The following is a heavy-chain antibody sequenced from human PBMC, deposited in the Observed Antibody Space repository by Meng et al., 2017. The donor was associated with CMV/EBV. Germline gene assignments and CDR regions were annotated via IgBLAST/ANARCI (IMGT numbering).Heavy chain of an antibody. D-gene: IGHD2-2*01. J-gene: IGHJ4*02. CDR3: ATGATTSRFRVDY. CDR2: ITPIFGVA. V-gene: IGHV1-69*13. CDR1: GVTFSSCT. Sequence: SVKVSCKASGVTFSSCTLSWVRQAPGQGLEWMGGITPIFGVAQYAQNFQGRVTITADEYTNTAYMDVSSLRSEDMAVYYCATGATTSRFRVDYWGQGTLVTVSS.